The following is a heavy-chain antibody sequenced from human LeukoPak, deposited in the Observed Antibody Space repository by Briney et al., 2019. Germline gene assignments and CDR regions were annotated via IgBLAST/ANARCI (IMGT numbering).Heavy chain of an antibody. J-gene: IGHJ5*02. CDR3: ARTRKNNCSGGSCYLGWFDP. CDR1: GYTFTGYY. D-gene: IGHD2-15*01. Sequence: ASVKVSCKASGYTFTGYYMHWVQQAPGQGLEWMGWINPNSGGTNYAQKFQGRVTMTRDTSISTAYMELSRLRSDDTAVYYCARTRKNNCSGGSCYLGWFDPWGQGTLVTVSS. CDR2: INPNSGGT. V-gene: IGHV1-2*02.